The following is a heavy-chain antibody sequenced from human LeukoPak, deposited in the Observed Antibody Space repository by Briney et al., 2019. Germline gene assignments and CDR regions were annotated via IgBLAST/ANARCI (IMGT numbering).Heavy chain of an antibody. CDR2: IYCSGST. CDR1: GGSIRSYY. CDR3: ASGYLWFGEFDY. D-gene: IGHD3-10*01. Sequence: SETLSLTCTVSGGSIRSYYWSWIRQPPGKGLEWIGYIYCSGSTNYNPSLKSRATISLDTSKNQFSLKLSSVTAADTAVYYCASGYLWFGEFDYWGQGTLVTVSS. J-gene: IGHJ4*02. V-gene: IGHV4-59*01.